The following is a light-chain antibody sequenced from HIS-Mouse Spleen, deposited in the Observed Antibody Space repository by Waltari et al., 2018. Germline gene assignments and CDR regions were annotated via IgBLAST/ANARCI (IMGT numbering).Light chain of an antibody. Sequence: QSALTQPASVSGSPGPSTTLSCTGTISDVGDYHLFSWYQQHPGKAPKLMIYEGSKRPSGVSNRFSGSKSGNTASLTISGLQAEDEADYYCCSYAGSSTYVFGTGTKVTVL. J-gene: IGLJ1*01. CDR2: EGS. CDR3: CSYAGSSTYV. CDR1: ISDVGDYHL. V-gene: IGLV2-23*01.